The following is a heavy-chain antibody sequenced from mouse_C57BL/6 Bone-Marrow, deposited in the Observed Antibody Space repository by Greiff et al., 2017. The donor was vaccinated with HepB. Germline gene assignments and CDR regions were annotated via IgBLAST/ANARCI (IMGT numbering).Heavy chain of an antibody. Sequence: QVQLQQSGAELARPGASVKMSCKASGFTFTSYTMHWVKQRPGQGLEWIGYINPSSGYTKYNQKFEDKATLTADKSSSTAYMQLSSLTSEDSAVYYCARDVKTWFAYWGQGTLVTVSA. CDR1: GFTFTSYT. CDR2: INPSSGYT. J-gene: IGHJ3*01. CDR3: ARDVKTWFAY. V-gene: IGHV1-4*01.